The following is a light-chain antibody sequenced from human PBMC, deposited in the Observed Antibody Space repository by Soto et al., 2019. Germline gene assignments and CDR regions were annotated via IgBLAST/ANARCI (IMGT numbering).Light chain of an antibody. V-gene: IGKV3-11*01. J-gene: IGKJ5*01. CDR3: QQRTNWPSST. CDR1: QSVRSY. Sequence: EIVLTQSPATLSLSPGERATLSCRASQSVRSYLAWYQQKPGQAPRLLIHDASSRATGIPARFSGSGSGTDFTLTISSLEPEDFAVYDCQQRTNWPSSTFGQGTRLEIK. CDR2: DAS.